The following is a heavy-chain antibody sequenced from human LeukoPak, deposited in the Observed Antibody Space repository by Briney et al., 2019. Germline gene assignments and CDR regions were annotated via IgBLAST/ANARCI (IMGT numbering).Heavy chain of an antibody. CDR3: ASPNIAARSLDAFDI. V-gene: IGHV3-9*01. CDR2: ISWNSGSI. D-gene: IGHD6-6*01. J-gene: IGHJ3*02. CDR1: GFTFDDYA. Sequence: PGGSLRLSCAASGFTFDDYAMHWVRHAPGKGLEWVSGISWNSGSIGYADSVKGRFTISRDNAKNSLYLQMNSLRAEDTAMYYCASPNIAARSLDAFDIWGQGTMVTVSS.